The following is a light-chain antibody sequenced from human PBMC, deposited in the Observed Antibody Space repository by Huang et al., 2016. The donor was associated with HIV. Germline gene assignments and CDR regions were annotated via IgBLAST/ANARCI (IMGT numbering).Light chain of an antibody. J-gene: IGKJ2*01. CDR3: QQSVKTPRT. CDR2: GAS. CDR1: QNIKKY. V-gene: IGKV1-39*01. Sequence: DIQITQSPSSLSASVGDRVTITCRASQNIKKYLNWYQQQPGKAPKLLISGASTLQSWVPSSFSGSGSGTDFTLTISSLQPEDSAVYFCQQSVKTPRTFGQGTKLEI.